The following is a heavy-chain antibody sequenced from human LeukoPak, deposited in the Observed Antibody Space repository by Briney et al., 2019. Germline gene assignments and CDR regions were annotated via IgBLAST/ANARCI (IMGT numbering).Heavy chain of an antibody. J-gene: IGHJ4*02. CDR2: IKRDGSEK. CDR3: ARDLPFDL. CDR1: GFTFSSYW. Sequence: GGSLRLSCAASGFTFSSYWMTWVRQAPGKGLEWVANIKRDGSEKHYVDSVKGRFTISRDDAKNSLYLQMNSLRVEDTARYFCARDLPFDLWGQGTLVTVSS. V-gene: IGHV3-7*03.